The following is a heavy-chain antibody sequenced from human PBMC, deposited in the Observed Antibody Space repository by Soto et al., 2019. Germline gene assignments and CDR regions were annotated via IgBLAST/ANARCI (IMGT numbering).Heavy chain of an antibody. CDR1: GGSISSYY. J-gene: IGHJ4*02. V-gene: IGHV4-59*08. Sequence: SETLSLTCTVSGGSISSYYWSWIRQPPGKGLEWIGYIYYSGSTNYNPSLKSRVTISVDTSKNQFSLKLSSVTAADTAVYYCARHSFTSIAKIDYWGQGTLVTVSS. D-gene: IGHD6-6*01. CDR2: IYYSGST. CDR3: ARHSFTSIAKIDY.